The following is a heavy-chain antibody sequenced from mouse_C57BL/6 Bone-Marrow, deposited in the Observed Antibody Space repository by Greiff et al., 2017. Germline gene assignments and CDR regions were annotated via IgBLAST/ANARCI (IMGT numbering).Heavy chain of an antibody. V-gene: IGHV5-4*03. J-gene: IGHJ2*02. CDR2: ISDGGSYT. CDR3: ARYPSNYFEY. Sequence: EVKVVESGGGLVKPGGSLKLSCAASGFTFSSYAMSWVRQTPDKRLEWVATISDGGSYTYYPDNVKGRFTISRDNAKKNLYLQMSHLKSEDTAMYYCARYPSNYFEYWGKGTSLTVSA. CDR1: GFTFSSYA.